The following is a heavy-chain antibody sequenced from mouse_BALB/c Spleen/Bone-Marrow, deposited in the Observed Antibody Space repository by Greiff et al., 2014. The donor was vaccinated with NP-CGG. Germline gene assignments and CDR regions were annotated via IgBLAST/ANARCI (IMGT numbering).Heavy chain of an antibody. Sequence: VQLQQSGAELVKPGASVKLSCKASGYTFTSYWMHWVKQRPGQGLEWIGEIDPSDSYTNYNQKFKGKATLTVDKSSSTGYMQLSSLTSEDSAVYYCARDSITTVVATDYWGQGTTLTVSS. D-gene: IGHD1-1*01. J-gene: IGHJ2*01. CDR3: ARDSITTVVATDY. V-gene: IGHV1-69*02. CDR2: IDPSDSYT. CDR1: GYTFTSYW.